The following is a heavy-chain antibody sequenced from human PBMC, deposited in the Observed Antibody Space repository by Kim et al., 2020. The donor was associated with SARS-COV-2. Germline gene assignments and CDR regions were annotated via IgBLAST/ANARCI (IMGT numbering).Heavy chain of an antibody. CDR2: IYSGGST. Sequence: GGSLRLSCAASGFTVSSNYMSWVRQAPGKGLEWVSVIYSGGSTYYADSVKGRFTISRHNSKNTLYLQMNSLRAEDTAVYYCARVIPEKSSSTAALYYYGMDVWGQGTTVTVSS. CDR3: ARVIPEKSSSTAALYYYGMDV. V-gene: IGHV3-53*04. CDR1: GFTVSSNY. J-gene: IGHJ6*02. D-gene: IGHD6-6*01.